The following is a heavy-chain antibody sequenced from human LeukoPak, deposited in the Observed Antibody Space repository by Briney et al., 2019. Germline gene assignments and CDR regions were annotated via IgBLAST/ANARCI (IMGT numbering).Heavy chain of an antibody. D-gene: IGHD6-19*01. Sequence: PGGSLRLSCAASGFTFSSYSMNWVRQAPGKGLEWVSSIGFTSGYIYYADSVKGRFTISRDNAKNSLCLQMNSLRAEDTAVYYCARDRGSGWFYDIDYWGQGTLVTVSS. CDR3: ARDRGSGWFYDIDY. V-gene: IGHV3-21*01. CDR1: GFTFSSYS. CDR2: IGFTSGYI. J-gene: IGHJ4*02.